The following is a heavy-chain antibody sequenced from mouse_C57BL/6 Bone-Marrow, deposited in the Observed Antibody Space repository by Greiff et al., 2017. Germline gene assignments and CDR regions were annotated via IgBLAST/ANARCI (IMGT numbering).Heavy chain of an antibody. CDR1: GFNIKDDY. CDR2: IDPENGDT. Sequence: EVQLQQSGAELVRPGASVTLSCTASGFNIKDDYMHWVKQRPEQGLEWIGWIDPENGDTEYASKFQGKATITADTSSNTAYLQLSSLTYEDTAVYYCTTFRQLRLGFAYWGQGTLVTVSA. CDR3: TTFRQLRLGFAY. D-gene: IGHD3-2*02. V-gene: IGHV14-4*01. J-gene: IGHJ3*01.